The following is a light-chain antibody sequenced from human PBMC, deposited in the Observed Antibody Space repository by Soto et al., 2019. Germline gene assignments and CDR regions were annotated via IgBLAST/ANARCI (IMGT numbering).Light chain of an antibody. CDR3: QQYKSFWT. CDR2: DAS. V-gene: IGKV1-5*01. J-gene: IGKJ1*01. Sequence: DLQMTQSPSILSASVGDRLTITCRSSQTITNWLAWYQQKPGKAPXXLIYDASSLESWVPSRFSGSGSGTEFTLTISSLQSEDFATYYCQQYKSFWTFGQGTKVDIK. CDR1: QTITNW.